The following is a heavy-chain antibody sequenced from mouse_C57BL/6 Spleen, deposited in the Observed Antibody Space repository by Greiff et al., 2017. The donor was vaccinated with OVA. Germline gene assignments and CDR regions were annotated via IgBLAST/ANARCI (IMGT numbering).Heavy chain of an antibody. J-gene: IGHJ4*01. V-gene: IGHV5-17*01. CDR1: GFTFSDYG. Sequence: EVKLMESGGGLVKPGGSLKLSCAASGFTFSDYGMHWVRQAPEKGLEWVAYISSGSSTIYYADTVKGRFTISRDNAKNTLFLQMTSLRSEDTAMYYCARNHYGSSYDYYAMDYWGQGTSVTVSS. CDR2: ISSGSSTI. D-gene: IGHD1-1*01. CDR3: ARNHYGSSYDYYAMDY.